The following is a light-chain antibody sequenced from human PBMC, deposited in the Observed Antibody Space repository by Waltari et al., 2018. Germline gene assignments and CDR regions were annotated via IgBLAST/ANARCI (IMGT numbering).Light chain of an antibody. Sequence: DIQMTQSPSTLSASVGDRATIPCRSTPDITTSLAWYQQKPGKAPKVLIYRTSNLKSGVSSRFSGSGSGTEFTLTINSLQPDDFATYYCQQFHSYPVTLGGGTKVEIK. V-gene: IGKV1-5*03. CDR3: QQFHSYPVT. CDR1: PDITTS. J-gene: IGKJ4*01. CDR2: RTS.